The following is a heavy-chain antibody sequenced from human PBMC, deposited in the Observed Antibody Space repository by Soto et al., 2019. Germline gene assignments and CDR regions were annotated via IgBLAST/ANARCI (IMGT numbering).Heavy chain of an antibody. CDR1: GFTFSSYS. Sequence: EVQLLESGGGLVQPGGSLRLSCAASGFTFSSYSMSWVRQPPGKGLEWVSAISGDSHSIYYADSVKGRFTITRDNSKNTLYLQMNSLRAEDTAIYYCQGINRIIAPTGKRPYWGQGTLVNVSS. V-gene: IGHV3-23*01. D-gene: IGHD6-13*01. CDR3: QGINRIIAPTGKRPY. CDR2: ISGDSHSI. J-gene: IGHJ4*02.